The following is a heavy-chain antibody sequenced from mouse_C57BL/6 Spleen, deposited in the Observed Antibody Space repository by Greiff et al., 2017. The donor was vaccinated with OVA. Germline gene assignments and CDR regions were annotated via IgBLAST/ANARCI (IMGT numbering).Heavy chain of an antibody. D-gene: IGHD2-1*01. Sequence: VQLKQPGAELVKPGASVKLSCKASGYTFTSYWMHWVKQRPGQGLEWIGMIHPNSGSTNYNEKFKSKATLTVDKSSSTAYMQLSSLTSEDSAVYYCASYYGNGYFDVWGTGTTVTVSS. CDR1: GYTFTSYW. J-gene: IGHJ1*03. V-gene: IGHV1-64*01. CDR2: IHPNSGST. CDR3: ASYYGNGYFDV.